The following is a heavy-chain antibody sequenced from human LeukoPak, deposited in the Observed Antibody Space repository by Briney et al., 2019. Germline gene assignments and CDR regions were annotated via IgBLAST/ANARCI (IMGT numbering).Heavy chain of an antibody. CDR3: ARYCSGGSCFLNPSRNWFDP. D-gene: IGHD2-15*01. CDR2: INHSGST. V-gene: IGHV4-34*01. CDR1: GGSFSGYY. J-gene: IGHJ5*02. Sequence: SETLSLTCAVYGGSFSGYYWSWIRQPPGKGLEWIGEINHSGSTNYNPSLKSRVTISVDTSKNQFSLKLSSVTAADTAVYYCARYCSGGSCFLNPSRNWFDPWGQGTLVTVSS.